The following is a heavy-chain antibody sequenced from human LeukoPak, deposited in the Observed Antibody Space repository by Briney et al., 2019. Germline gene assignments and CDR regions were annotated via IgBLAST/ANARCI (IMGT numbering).Heavy chain of an antibody. CDR2: IYYSGST. Sequence: SETLSLTCTVPGGSISRYYWSWIRQPPGKGLEWIGYIYYSGSTNYNPSLKSRVTISVDTPKNQFSLNLTSVTAADTAVYYCASLAPEPDAFDIWGQGTMVTVSS. CDR3: ASLAPEPDAFDI. CDR1: GGSISRYY. J-gene: IGHJ3*02. V-gene: IGHV4-59*01. D-gene: IGHD1-14*01.